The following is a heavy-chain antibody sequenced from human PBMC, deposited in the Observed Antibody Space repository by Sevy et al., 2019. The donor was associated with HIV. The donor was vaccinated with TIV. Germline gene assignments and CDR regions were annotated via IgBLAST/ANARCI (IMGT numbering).Heavy chain of an antibody. CDR3: SSSNWVTATNGFSKSYYVDY. D-gene: IGHD7-27*01. J-gene: IGHJ4*02. Sequence: SETLSLTCTVSGDSFSSYFWAWIRQPAGKGLEWIGRINTSGSTNCNPSLKSRVTMSVDTSKSQFSLKVTSLTAADTAIYFCSSSNWVTATNGFSKSYYVDYWGQGSLVTVSS. CDR1: GDSFSSYF. V-gene: IGHV4-4*07. CDR2: INTSGST.